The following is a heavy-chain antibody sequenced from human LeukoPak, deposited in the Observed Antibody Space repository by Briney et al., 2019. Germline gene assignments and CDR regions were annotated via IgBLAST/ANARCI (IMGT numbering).Heavy chain of an antibody. J-gene: IGHJ6*03. V-gene: IGHV4-61*02. CDR3: ARGQQLVYYYYYMDV. D-gene: IGHD6-13*01. Sequence: TSQTLSLTCTVSGGSISSGSYYWSWIRQPAGKGLEWIGRIYTSGSTNYNPSLKSRVTISVDTSKNQFSLKLSSVTAADTAVYYCARGQQLVYYYYYMDVWGKGTTVTVSS. CDR2: IYTSGST. CDR1: GGSISSGSYY.